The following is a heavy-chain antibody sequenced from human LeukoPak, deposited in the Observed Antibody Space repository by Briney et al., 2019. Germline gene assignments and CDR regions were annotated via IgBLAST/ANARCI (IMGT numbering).Heavy chain of an antibody. Sequence: SETLSLTCTVSGGSISSSSYYWGWIRQPPGKGLEWIGSIYYSGSTYYNPSLKSRVTISVDTSKNQFSLKLSSVTAADTAVYYCARATDSSVSDYYFDYWGQGTLVTVSS. V-gene: IGHV4-39*07. CDR3: ARATDSSVSDYYFDY. D-gene: IGHD3-22*01. CDR2: IYYSGST. J-gene: IGHJ4*02. CDR1: GGSISSSSYY.